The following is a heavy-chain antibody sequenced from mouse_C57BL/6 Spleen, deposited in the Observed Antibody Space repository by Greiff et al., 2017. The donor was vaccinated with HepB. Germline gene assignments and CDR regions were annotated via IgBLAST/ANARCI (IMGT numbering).Heavy chain of an antibody. CDR3: ARGGVRGSSPFDY. CDR2: INPSSGYT. Sequence: VQLQQSGAELARPGASVKMSCKASGYTFTSYTMHWVKQRPGQGLEWIGYINPSSGYTKYNQKFKDKATLTADKSSSTAYMQLSSLTAEDSAVYYCARGGVRGSSPFDYWGQGTTLTVSS. J-gene: IGHJ2*01. CDR1: GYTFTSYT. V-gene: IGHV1-4*01. D-gene: IGHD1-1*01.